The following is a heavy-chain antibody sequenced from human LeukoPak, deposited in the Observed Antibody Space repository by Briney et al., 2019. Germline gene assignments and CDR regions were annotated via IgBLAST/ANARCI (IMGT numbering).Heavy chain of an antibody. CDR3: ARARLLWFGELGMDV. CDR2: INHSGST. J-gene: IGHJ6*04. D-gene: IGHD3-10*01. CDR1: GGSFSSYY. Sequence: SETLSLTCAVYGGSFSSYYWSWIRQPPGKGLEWIGEINHSGSTNYNPSLKSRVIISVDTSKNQFSLKLSSVTAADTAVYYCARARLLWFGELGMDVWGKGTTVTVSS. V-gene: IGHV4-34*01.